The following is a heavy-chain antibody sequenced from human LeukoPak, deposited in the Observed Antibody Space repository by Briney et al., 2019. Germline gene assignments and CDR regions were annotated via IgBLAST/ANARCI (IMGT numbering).Heavy chain of an antibody. CDR1: GDSIDRSRYY. V-gene: IGHV4-39*07. J-gene: IGHJ5*02. CDR3: ARETLSHDWFDP. Sequence: SETLSLTCTVSGDSIDRSRYYWGWIRQPPGKGLEWIGNIYYSGSTYYNPSLKSRVTISVDTSKNQFSLKLSSVTAADTAVYYCARETLSHDWFDPWGQGTLVTVSS. CDR2: IYYSGST.